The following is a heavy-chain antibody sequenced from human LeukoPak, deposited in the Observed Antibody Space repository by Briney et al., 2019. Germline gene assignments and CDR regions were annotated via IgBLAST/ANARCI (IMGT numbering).Heavy chain of an antibody. J-gene: IGHJ4*02. CDR1: GGSISSGGYY. V-gene: IGHV4-31*03. CDR2: IYYSGST. CDR3: ARGRAYCGGDCSAWVDY. D-gene: IGHD2-21*02. Sequence: SETLSLTCTVSGGSISSGGYYWSWIRQHPGKGLEWIGYIYYSGSTYYNPSLKSRVTISVDTSKNQFSVKLSSVTAADTAVYYCARGRAYCGGDCSAWVDYWGQGTLVTVSS.